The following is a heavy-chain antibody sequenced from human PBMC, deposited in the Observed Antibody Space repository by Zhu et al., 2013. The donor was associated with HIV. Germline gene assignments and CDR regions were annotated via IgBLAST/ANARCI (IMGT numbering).Heavy chain of an antibody. Sequence: QVQLQQWGAGLLKPSETLSLTCAVYGGSFSGYYWSWIRQPPGKGLEWIGEINHSGSTNYNPSLKSRVTISVDTSKNQFSLKLSSVTAADTAVYYCARSVRSTTPHFDYWGQGALVTVSS. CDR3: ARSVRSTTPHFDY. J-gene: IGHJ4*02. CDR1: GGSFSGYY. D-gene: IGHD2-2*01. V-gene: IGHV4-34*01. CDR2: INHSGST.